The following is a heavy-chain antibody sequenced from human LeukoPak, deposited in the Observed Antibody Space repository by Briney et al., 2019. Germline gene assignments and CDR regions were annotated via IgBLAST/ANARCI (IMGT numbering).Heavy chain of an antibody. CDR3: AKGPIVVMTD. Sequence: PGGSLGLSCAASGFTFSSYAMSWVRQAPGKGLEGVSAINSNGGNTYYADSVKGRFTISRDNSKNTLYLQMNSLRDEDTAVYYCAKGPIVVMTDWGQGTLVTVSS. CDR2: INSNGGNT. V-gene: IGHV3-23*01. CDR1: GFTFSSYA. J-gene: IGHJ4*02. D-gene: IGHD3-22*01.